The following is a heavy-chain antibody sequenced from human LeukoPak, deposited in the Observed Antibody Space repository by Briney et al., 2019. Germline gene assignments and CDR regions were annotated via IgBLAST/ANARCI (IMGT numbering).Heavy chain of an antibody. CDR1: GFTVNDYE. J-gene: IGHJ6*03. D-gene: IGHD6-13*01. CDR3: ARVGSSSWYSSYYYYYMDV. Sequence: GESLRLSCAASGFTVNDYEMNWVRQAPGKGLEWVSYISSGGSTMYYADAVKGRFTISKDNAKNSLYLQMNSLRAEDTALYYCARVGSSSWYSSYYYYYMDVWGKGTTVTVSS. V-gene: IGHV3-48*03. CDR2: ISSGGSTM.